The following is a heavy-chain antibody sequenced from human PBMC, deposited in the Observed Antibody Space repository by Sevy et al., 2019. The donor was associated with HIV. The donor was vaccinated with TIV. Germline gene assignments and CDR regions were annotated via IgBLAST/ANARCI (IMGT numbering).Heavy chain of an antibody. CDR3: TKDISSGLEWLDGDYGMDV. CDR2: ISWNSDNI. V-gene: IGHV3-9*01. Sequence: GGSLRLPCAASGFTFDDYAMHWVRQVPGKGLEWVSDISWNSDNIGYADSVRGRFTISRDNAKNSVYLQMNSLRAEDTALYYCTKDISSGLEWLDGDYGMDVWGQGTTVTVSS. CDR1: GFTFDDYA. D-gene: IGHD3-3*01. J-gene: IGHJ6*02.